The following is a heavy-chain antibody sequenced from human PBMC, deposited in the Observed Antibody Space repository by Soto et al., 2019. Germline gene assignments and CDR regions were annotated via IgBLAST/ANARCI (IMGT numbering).Heavy chain of an antibody. D-gene: IGHD3-22*01. CDR3: ATDYYDSSGYYWGYAFDI. CDR2: MNPKSGNT. CDR1: GYTFTSYD. Sequence: GASVKVSCKASGYTFTSYDINWVRQATGQGLEWMGWMNPKSGNTGYAQKFQGRVTMTRNTSISTAYMELSSLRSENTAVYYCATDYYDSSGYYWGYAFDIWGQGTMVTVSS. V-gene: IGHV1-8*01. J-gene: IGHJ3*02.